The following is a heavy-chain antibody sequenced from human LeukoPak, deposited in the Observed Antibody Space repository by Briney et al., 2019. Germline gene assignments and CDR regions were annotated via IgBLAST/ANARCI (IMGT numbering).Heavy chain of an antibody. CDR2: ISWNSGSI. J-gene: IGHJ4*02. D-gene: IGHD6-19*01. CDR3: AKGSSGWYYYFDY. V-gene: IGHV3-9*03. Sequence: GRSLRLSXAASGFTFDDYAMHWVRQAPGKGLEWVSSISWNSGSIGYADSVKGRFTISRDNAKNSLYLQMNSLRAEDMALYYCAKGSSGWYYYFDYWGQGTLVTVSS. CDR1: GFTFDDYA.